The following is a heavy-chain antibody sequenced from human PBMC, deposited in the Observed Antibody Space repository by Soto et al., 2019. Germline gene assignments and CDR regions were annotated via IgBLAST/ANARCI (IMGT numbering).Heavy chain of an antibody. CDR1: GFTFSSYA. D-gene: IGHD6-6*01. Sequence: QVQLVESGGGVVQPGRSLRLSCAASGFTFSSYAMHWVRQAPGKGLEWVAVISYDGSNKYYADSVEGRFTISRDNSKNTLYLQMNSLRAEDTAVYYCARLEYSSSSGDYWGQGTLVTVSS. CDR2: ISYDGSNK. V-gene: IGHV3-30-3*01. CDR3: ARLEYSSSSGDY. J-gene: IGHJ4*02.